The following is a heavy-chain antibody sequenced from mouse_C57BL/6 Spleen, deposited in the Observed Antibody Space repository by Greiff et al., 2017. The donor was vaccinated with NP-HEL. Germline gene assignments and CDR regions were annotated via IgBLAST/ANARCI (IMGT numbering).Heavy chain of an antibody. V-gene: IGHV5-4*01. CDR1: GFTFSSYA. Sequence: DVMLVESGGGLVKPGGSLKLSCAASGFTFSSYAMSWVRQTPEKRLEWVATISDGGSYTYYPDNVKGRFTISRDNAKNNLYLQMSHLKSEDTAMYYCARDRSNYGFFDYWGQGTTLTVSS. CDR3: ARDRSNYGFFDY. CDR2: ISDGGSYT. D-gene: IGHD2-5*01. J-gene: IGHJ2*01.